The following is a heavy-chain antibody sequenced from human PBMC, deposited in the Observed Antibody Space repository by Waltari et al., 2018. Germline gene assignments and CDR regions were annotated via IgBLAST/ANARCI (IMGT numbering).Heavy chain of an antibody. CDR2: INHSGST. D-gene: IGHD3-22*01. CDR3: ARGRPFYETSGYYYNY. CDR1: AGSFSDYF. V-gene: IGHV4-34*01. Sequence: QVQLQQWGAGLLKPSETLSLTCAVYAGSFSDYFWGWTRQAPGTGLEWIGEINHSGSTKYSPSLKSRVTISLDTSKSQFSLTLTSVTAADTALYYCARGRPFYETSGYYYNYWGQGTLVTVSS. J-gene: IGHJ4*02.